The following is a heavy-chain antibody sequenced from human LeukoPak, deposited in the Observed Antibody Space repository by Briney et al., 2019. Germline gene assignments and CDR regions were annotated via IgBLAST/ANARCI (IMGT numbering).Heavy chain of an antibody. J-gene: IGHJ6*02. D-gene: IGHD6-19*01. Sequence: PGGSLRLSCAASGFTFSSYAMSWVRQAPGKGLEWVSSISGSGGSTYYADSVKGRFTISRDNSKNTLYLQMNSLRAEDTAVYYCAKDISDSSGWFYYYGMDVWGQGTTVTVSS. CDR1: GFTFSSYA. CDR3: AKDISDSSGWFYYYGMDV. V-gene: IGHV3-23*01. CDR2: ISGSGGST.